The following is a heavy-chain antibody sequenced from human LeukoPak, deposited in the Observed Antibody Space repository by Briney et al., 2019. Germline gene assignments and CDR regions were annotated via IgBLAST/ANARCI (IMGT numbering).Heavy chain of an antibody. CDR2: IKSKTDGGTT. V-gene: IGHV3-15*07. Sequence: GGSLRLSCAASGFTISDHYMDWVRQAPGKGLEWVGRIKSKTDGGTTDYAAPVKGRFTISRDDSKNTLYLQMNSLKTEDTAVYYCTVFWSGYFRNDYWGQGTLVTVSS. J-gene: IGHJ4*02. CDR1: GFTISDHY. CDR3: TVFWSGYFRNDY. D-gene: IGHD3-3*01.